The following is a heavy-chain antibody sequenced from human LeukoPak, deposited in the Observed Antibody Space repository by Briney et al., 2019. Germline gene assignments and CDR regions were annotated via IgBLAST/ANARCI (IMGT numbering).Heavy chain of an antibody. Sequence: GASVKVSCKASGYTFTSSDMHWVRQAPGQGLEWMGIINPSAGSTSYAQKFQGRVTMTTDMSTSTVYMELSSLRSEDTAVYYCARDSRGSYSEFDYWGQGTLVTVSS. V-gene: IGHV1-46*01. CDR1: GYTFTSSD. D-gene: IGHD1-26*01. J-gene: IGHJ4*02. CDR2: INPSAGST. CDR3: ARDSRGSYSEFDY.